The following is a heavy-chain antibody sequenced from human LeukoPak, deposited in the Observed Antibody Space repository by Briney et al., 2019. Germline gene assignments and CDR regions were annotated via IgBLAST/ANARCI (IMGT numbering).Heavy chain of an antibody. CDR2: INPSGGST. Sequence: ASVKVSCRASGYTFTGYYMHWVRQAPGQGLEWMGIINPSGGSTSYAQKFQGRVTMTRDTSTSSVYMELSSLRSEDTAVYYCARGPQKGAFDIWGQGTMVTVSS. CDR1: GYTFTGYY. V-gene: IGHV1-46*01. J-gene: IGHJ3*02. CDR3: ARGPQKGAFDI.